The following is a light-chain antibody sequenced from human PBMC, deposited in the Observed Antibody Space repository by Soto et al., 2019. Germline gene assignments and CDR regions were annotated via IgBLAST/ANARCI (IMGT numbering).Light chain of an antibody. J-gene: IGKJ4*01. V-gene: IGKV3-20*01. CDR2: GAS. Sequence: VLVRSPSTLTLSPGERATLSCRASQSVSSSYLAWYQQKPGQAPRLLIYGASSRATGIPDRFSGGGSGTDFPLTFTSLEPEDCPVKYCPQYGGSPTFARG. CDR3: PQYGGSPT. CDR1: QSVSSSY.